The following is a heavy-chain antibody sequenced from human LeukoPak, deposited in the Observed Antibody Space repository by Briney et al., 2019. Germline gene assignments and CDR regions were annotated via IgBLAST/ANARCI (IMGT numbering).Heavy chain of an antibody. J-gene: IGHJ4*02. CDR3: VRAMDY. V-gene: IGHV3-7*03. Sequence: PGGSLRLSCAASGFTFSSYWMSWVRQAPGGGLEWVANKKQDGSETYYVDSVEGRFTISRDNAKNSLYLQMNSLRVEDTAVYYCVRAMDYWGQGTLVTVSS. CDR1: GFTFSSYW. CDR2: KKQDGSET.